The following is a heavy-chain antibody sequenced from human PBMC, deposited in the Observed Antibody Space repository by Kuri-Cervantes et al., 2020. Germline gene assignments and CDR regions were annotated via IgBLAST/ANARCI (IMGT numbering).Heavy chain of an antibody. V-gene: IGHV1-69*04. CDR1: GYTFTSYG. D-gene: IGHD2-2*01. CDR3: ARGGVYQLLWFDI. CDR2: IIPILGIA. J-gene: IGHJ3*02. Sequence: SVKVSCKASGYTFTSYGISWVRQAPGQGLEWMGRIIPILGIANYAQKFQGRVTITADKSTSTAYMELSSLRSEDTAVYYCARGGVYQLLWFDIWGQGTMVTVSS.